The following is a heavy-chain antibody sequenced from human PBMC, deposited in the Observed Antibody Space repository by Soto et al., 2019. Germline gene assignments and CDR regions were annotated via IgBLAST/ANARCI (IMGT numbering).Heavy chain of an antibody. CDR1: GYTFNGYY. D-gene: IGHD5-12*01. CDR3: ARGVGWLRVPTY. V-gene: IGHV1-8*02. CDR2: MTPNSRNP. J-gene: IGHJ4*02. Sequence: GASVNVSCKASGYTFNGYYIHWVRQATGQGLEWMAWMTPNSRNPGYEKKFQGRVTMTRNTSISTAYMELGSLRSEDTAVYYCARGVGWLRVPTYWGQGTLVTVSS.